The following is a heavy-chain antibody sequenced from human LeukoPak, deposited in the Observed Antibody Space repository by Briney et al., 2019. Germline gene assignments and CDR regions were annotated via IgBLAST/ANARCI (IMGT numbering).Heavy chain of an antibody. CDR1: GFTFSNSW. CDR3: AKDRRNDFDY. CDR2: INSDDSRT. Sequence: GGSLILSCAASGFTFSNSWMHWVRQVPGKGLVWVSRINSDDSRTIYADSAKGRFTISRDNAKNSLYLQMSSLRGEDTALYYCAKDRRNDFDYWGQGTLVTVSS. D-gene: IGHD1-14*01. V-gene: IGHV3-74*01. J-gene: IGHJ4*02.